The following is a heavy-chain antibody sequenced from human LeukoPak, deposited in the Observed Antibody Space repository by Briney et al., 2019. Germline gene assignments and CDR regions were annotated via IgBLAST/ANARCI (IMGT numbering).Heavy chain of an antibody. CDR2: IYYSGST. J-gene: IGHJ4*02. CDR3: ASHYGSGSHYKW. Sequence: PSETLSLTCTVSGGSISSGDYYWSWIRQPPGKGLEWIGYIYYSGSTYYNPSLKSRVTISVDTSKNQFSLKLSSVTAAGTAVYYCASHYGSGSHYKWWGQGTLVTVSS. D-gene: IGHD3-10*01. V-gene: IGHV4-30-4*01. CDR1: GGSISSGDYY.